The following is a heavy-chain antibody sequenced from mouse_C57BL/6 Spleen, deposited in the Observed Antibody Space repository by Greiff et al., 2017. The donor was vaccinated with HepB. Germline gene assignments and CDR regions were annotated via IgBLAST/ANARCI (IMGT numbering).Heavy chain of an antibody. Sequence: VQLQQPGAELVKPGASVKLSCKASGYTFTSYWMQWVHQRPGQGLEWIVEIDPSDSYTNYNQKFKGKATLTVGTSSSTAYMQLSSLSSEDSAVYYCASRLFLPYYSAMDYWGQGTSVTVSS. V-gene: IGHV1-50*01. CDR3: ASRLFLPYYSAMDY. J-gene: IGHJ4*01. CDR1: GYTFTSYW. CDR2: IDPSDSYT. D-gene: IGHD5-5*01.